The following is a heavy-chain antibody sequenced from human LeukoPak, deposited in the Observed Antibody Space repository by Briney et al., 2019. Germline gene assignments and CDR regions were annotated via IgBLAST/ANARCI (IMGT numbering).Heavy chain of an antibody. CDR1: GYTFTGYY. J-gene: IGHJ6*03. Sequence: GASVKVSCKASGYTFTGYYMHWVRQAPGQGLEWMGIINPSGGSTTYAQKFQGRVTMTRDTSTSTVYMELSSLRSEDTAVYYCARGRYNWNADYYMDVWGKGTTVTISS. D-gene: IGHD1-1*01. CDR3: ARGRYNWNADYYMDV. V-gene: IGHV1-46*01. CDR2: INPSGGST.